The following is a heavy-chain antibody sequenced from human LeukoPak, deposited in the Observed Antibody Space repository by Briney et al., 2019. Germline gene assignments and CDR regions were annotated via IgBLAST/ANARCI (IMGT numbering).Heavy chain of an antibody. J-gene: IGHJ4*02. CDR1: GGSISSDY. D-gene: IGHD3-22*01. CDR2: IYYSGIT. V-gene: IGHV4-59*08. CDR3: ARLHYDSSGYYYFDK. Sequence: KSSETLSLTCTVCGGSISSDYWSWIRQPPGRGLEWIGYIYYSGITNYNPSLKSRVTISVDTSKNQFSLKLSSVTAADTAVYYCARLHYDSSGYYYFDKWGQGTLVTVSS.